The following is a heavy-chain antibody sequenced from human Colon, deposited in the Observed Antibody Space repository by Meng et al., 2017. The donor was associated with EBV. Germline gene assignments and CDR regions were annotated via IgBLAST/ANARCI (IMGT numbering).Heavy chain of an antibody. CDR2: IYYRGST. J-gene: IGHJ4*02. CDR1: GGSITSTSSY. D-gene: IGHD3-3*02. Sequence: QASGPGLVRPSATLPLTGTISGGSITSTSSYWVWLRQPPGKGLEWIGSIYYRGSTNYNPSLKSRISMSVDMSKNQFSLKVNSVTAADTAIYYCVISSHNWGQGTLVTVSS. V-gene: IGHV4-39*07. CDR3: VISSHN.